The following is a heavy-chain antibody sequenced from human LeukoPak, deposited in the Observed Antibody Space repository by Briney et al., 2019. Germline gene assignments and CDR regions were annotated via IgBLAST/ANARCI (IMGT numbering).Heavy chain of an antibody. J-gene: IGHJ6*02. D-gene: IGHD2-2*01. Sequence: GASVKVSCKVSGYTLTELSMHWVRQAPGKGLEWMGGFDPEDGETVYAQKFQGRVTMTEDTSTDTAYMELSSLGSEDTAVYYCATSGKVVVVPAASYYYYGMDVWGQGTTVTVSS. CDR3: ATSGKVVVVPAASYYYYGMDV. CDR2: FDPEDGET. V-gene: IGHV1-24*01. CDR1: GYTLTELS.